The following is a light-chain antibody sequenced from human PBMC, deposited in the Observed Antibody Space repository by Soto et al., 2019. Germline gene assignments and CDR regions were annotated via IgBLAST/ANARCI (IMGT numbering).Light chain of an antibody. Sequence: QSVLTQPASVSGSPGQSITIFCTGTSSDVGGYNYVSWYQQHPGKAPKLMIYDVSNRPSGVSNRFSGSKSGNTASLTISGLQAEDEGDYYCSSYTSSSTLRVFGGGTQLTVL. CDR3: SSYTSSSTLRV. V-gene: IGLV2-14*01. J-gene: IGLJ2*01. CDR2: DVS. CDR1: SSDVGGYNY.